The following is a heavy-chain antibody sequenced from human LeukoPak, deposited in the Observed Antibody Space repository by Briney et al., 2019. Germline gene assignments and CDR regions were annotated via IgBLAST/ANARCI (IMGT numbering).Heavy chain of an antibody. V-gene: IGHV3-53*01. CDR2: IYSGGST. CDR3: ARGVTYYYDSSGYYFRY. CDR1: GFTFSSYG. J-gene: IGHJ4*02. D-gene: IGHD3-22*01. Sequence: GRSLRLSCAASGFTFSSYGMSWVRQAPGKGLEWVSVIYSGGSTYYADSVKGRFTISRDNSKNALYLQMNSLRAEDTAVYYCARGVTYYYDSSGYYFRYWGQGTLVTVSS.